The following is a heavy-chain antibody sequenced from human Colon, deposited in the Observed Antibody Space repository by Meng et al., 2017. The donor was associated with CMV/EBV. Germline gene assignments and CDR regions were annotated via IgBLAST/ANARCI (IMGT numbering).Heavy chain of an antibody. CDR3: ARDNGDYYYGMDV. J-gene: IGHJ6*02. Sequence: SETLSLTRTVSGDSINDYYWSWIRQSPGKGLEWIGYIYYSGSTHYNPSLEGRVDISIDTSRKHFTLKMTSVTAADTATYYCARDNGDYYYGMDVWGQGTTVTVSS. CDR1: GDSINDYY. V-gene: IGHV4-59*01. CDR2: IYYSGST. D-gene: IGHD3-16*02.